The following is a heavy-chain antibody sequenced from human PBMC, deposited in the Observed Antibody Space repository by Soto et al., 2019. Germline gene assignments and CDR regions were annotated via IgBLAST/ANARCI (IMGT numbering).Heavy chain of an antibody. V-gene: IGHV4-30-4*01. CDR1: GGSISSGDYY. Sequence: QVQLQESGPGLVKPSQTLSLTCTVSGGSISSGDYYWSWIRQPPGKGLEWIGYIYYSGSTYYNPSLKSRVTISVDTSKNQFSLKLSSVTAADTAVYYCARAYYDILTGYPNWFDPWGQGTLVTVSS. J-gene: IGHJ5*02. CDR3: ARAYYDILTGYPNWFDP. CDR2: IYYSGST. D-gene: IGHD3-9*01.